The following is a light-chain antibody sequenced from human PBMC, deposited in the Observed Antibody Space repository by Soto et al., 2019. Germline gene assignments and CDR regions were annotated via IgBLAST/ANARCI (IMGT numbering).Light chain of an antibody. CDR2: GAS. CDR1: QSVSSY. Sequence: EIVLTQSPATLSLSPGERATLSCRASQSVSSYLAWYQQKPGQAPRLLISGASSRAAGIPDRFSGSRSGTDFTLTISRLEPEDFAVYYCQQYGNSPWTFGQGTKVDI. CDR3: QQYGNSPWT. J-gene: IGKJ1*01. V-gene: IGKV3-20*01.